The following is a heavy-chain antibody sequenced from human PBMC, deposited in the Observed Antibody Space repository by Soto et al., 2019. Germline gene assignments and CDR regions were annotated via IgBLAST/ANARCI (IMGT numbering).Heavy chain of an antibody. J-gene: IGHJ4*02. CDR1: GFTFSSYA. D-gene: IGHD2-21*01. V-gene: IGHV3-23*01. Sequence: EVQLLESGGGLIQPGGSLRLSCAASGFTFSSYAMTWVRQAPGKGLEWVSAISGSGGSTYYADSVKGRFTISRDNAKNTLYLQMNSLRAEDTAVYYCAKDSRAYCGGDCSGYFDYWGQGSLVTVSS. CDR2: ISGSGGST. CDR3: AKDSRAYCGGDCSGYFDY.